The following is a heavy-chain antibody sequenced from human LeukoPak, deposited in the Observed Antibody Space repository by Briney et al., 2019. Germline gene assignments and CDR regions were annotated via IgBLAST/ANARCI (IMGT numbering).Heavy chain of an antibody. CDR1: GFTFSDYT. CDR2: IDLSGSTL. V-gene: IGHV3-48*04. Sequence: GGSLRLSCAASGFTFSDYTMNWVRQAPGKGLEWVSYIDLSGSTLYYVDSVKGRFTISRDNAKNSLYLQMNSLRAEDTGVYYCTRDLMDYDVSTGLHHYYMDVWGQGTTVTVSS. J-gene: IGHJ6*02. D-gene: IGHD3-9*01. CDR3: TRDLMDYDVSTGLHHYYMDV.